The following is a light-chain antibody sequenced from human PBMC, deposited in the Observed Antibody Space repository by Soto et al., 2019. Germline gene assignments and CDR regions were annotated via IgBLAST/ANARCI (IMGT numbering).Light chain of an antibody. Sequence: QSVLTQPPSASGSPGQAVTISCTGTSRDIGGYDFVSWYQVRPGEAPQLIIYNVDGRPSGVPRRFSGSKSGNTASLTVSGLQAVDYADYYCSSYSDTNLSLLGTGTKVTVL. CDR3: SSYSDTNLSL. CDR2: NVD. J-gene: IGLJ1*01. V-gene: IGLV2-8*01. CDR1: SRDIGGYDF.